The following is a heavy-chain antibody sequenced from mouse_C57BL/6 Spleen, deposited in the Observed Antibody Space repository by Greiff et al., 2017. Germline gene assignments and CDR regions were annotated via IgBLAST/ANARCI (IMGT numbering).Heavy chain of an antibody. J-gene: IGHJ3*01. V-gene: IGHV1-52*01. D-gene: IGHD2-10*01. CDR2: IDPSDSET. CDR3: ARPYYGNFAWFAY. CDR1: GYTFTSYW. Sequence: VQLQQSGAELVRPGSSVKLSCKASGYTFTSYWMHWVKQRPIQGLEWIGNIDPSDSETHYNQKFKDKATLTVDKSSSTAYMQLSSLTSEDSAVYYCARPYYGNFAWFAYWGQGTLVTVSA.